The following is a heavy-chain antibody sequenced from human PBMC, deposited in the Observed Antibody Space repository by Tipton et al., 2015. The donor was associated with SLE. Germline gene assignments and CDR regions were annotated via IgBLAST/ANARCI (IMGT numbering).Heavy chain of an antibody. CDR1: GFTFSKYS. D-gene: IGHD3-10*01. V-gene: IGHV3-48*01. CDR3: AREWSNYGRVGMDV. Sequence: SLRLSCVASGFTFSKYSMNWVRQAPGKGLEWLAFISSAYGTIYYGDSVKGRFTISRDIARNSLSLQMNNLRAEDTAVYYCAREWSNYGRVGMDVWGQGTTVTVSS. CDR2: ISSAYGTI. J-gene: IGHJ6*02.